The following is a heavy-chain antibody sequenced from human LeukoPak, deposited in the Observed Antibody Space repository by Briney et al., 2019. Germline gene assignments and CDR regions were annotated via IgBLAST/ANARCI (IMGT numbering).Heavy chain of an antibody. J-gene: IGHJ3*02. CDR3: ATYDSSGSAPDAFDI. Sequence: ASVKVSCTASGYTFTSYDINWVRQATGQGLEWMGWMNPNSGNTGYAQKFQGRVTMTRNTSISTAYMELSSLRSEDTAVYYCATYDSSGSAPDAFDIWGQGTMVTVSS. CDR2: MNPNSGNT. CDR1: GYTFTSYD. D-gene: IGHD3-22*01. V-gene: IGHV1-8*01.